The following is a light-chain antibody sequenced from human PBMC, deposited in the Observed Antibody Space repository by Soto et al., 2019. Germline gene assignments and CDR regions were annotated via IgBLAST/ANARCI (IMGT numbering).Light chain of an antibody. J-gene: IGLJ1*01. V-gene: IGLV1-44*01. CDR2: NNN. CDR3: QSYDNSLSVYV. Sequence: QSVLTQPPSASGTPGQTVIISCSGSRSDIGSNSVNWYQHLPGTAPKLLIYNNNQRPSGVPDRFSGSKSGTSASLAISGLQSEDEADYYCQSYDNSLSVYVFGTGTKVTVL. CDR1: RSDIGSNS.